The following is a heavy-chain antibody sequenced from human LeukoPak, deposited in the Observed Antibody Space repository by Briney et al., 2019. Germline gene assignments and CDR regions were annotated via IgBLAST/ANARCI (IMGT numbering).Heavy chain of an antibody. CDR2: IYYSGST. J-gene: IGHJ3*01. V-gene: IGHV4-39*01. CDR3: ATPYSGGYQGLDV. D-gene: IGHD1-26*01. Sequence: SETLSLTCTVSGGSISSNKYYWGWIRQPPGKGLEWIGSIYYSGSTYYNPTLKSRITIFVDTSKNQFSLKLSSVTAADTAVYYCATPYSGGYQGLDVWGQGTMVTVSS. CDR1: GGSISSNKYY.